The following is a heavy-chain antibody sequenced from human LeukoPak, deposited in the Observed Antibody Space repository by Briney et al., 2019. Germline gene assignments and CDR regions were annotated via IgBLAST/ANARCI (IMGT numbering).Heavy chain of an antibody. CDR1: GDSINSGRYY. Sequence: TSETLSLTCTVSGDSINSGRYYWSWIRQPAGKGLEWIGRIYSSGRTNYNPSLKSRVTMSVDTSKNQFSLKLSSVTAADTAVYYCARQYSSSSPPMDVWGKGTTVTVSS. D-gene: IGHD6-6*01. CDR2: IYSSGRT. CDR3: ARQYSSSSPPMDV. J-gene: IGHJ6*03. V-gene: IGHV4-61*02.